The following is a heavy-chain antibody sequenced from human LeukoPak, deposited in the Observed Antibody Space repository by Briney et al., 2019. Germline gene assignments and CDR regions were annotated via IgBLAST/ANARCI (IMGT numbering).Heavy chain of an antibody. CDR2: ISDSDSTR. CDR1: GFTFSDYY. D-gene: IGHD2-15*01. CDR3: ARGAGYCSGGSCPQGY. J-gene: IGHJ4*02. Sequence: GGSLSLSCAASGFTFSDYYMSWIRQAPGKGLEWVSYISDSDSTRYYADSVKGRFTISRDNAKSSVYLQMDSLRAEDTAVYYCARGAGYCSGGSCPQGYWGQGTLVTVSS. V-gene: IGHV3-11*01.